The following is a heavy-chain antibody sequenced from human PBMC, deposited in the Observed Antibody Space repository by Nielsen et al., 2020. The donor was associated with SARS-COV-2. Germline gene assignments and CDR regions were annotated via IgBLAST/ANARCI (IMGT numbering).Heavy chain of an antibody. V-gene: IGHV1-2*06. D-gene: IGHD2/OR15-2a*01. Sequence: ASVKVSCKTSGYRFTSYDITWVRQAPGQGLEWMGRINPNSGGTNYAQKFQGRVTMTRDTSISTAYMELSRLRSDDTAVYYCASQGNPDYFDFDYWGQGTLVTVSS. J-gene: IGHJ4*02. CDR3: ASQGNPDYFDFDY. CDR1: GYRFTSYD. CDR2: INPNSGGT.